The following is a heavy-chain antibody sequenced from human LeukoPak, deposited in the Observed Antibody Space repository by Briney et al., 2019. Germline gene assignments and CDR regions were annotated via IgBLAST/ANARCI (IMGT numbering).Heavy chain of an antibody. D-gene: IGHD6-13*01. CDR2: INPSGGST. J-gene: IGHJ5*02. Sequence: ASVKVSCKASGYTFTSYYMHWVRQAPGQGLEWMGIINPSGGSTSYAQKFQGRVTTTRDTSTSTVYMELSSLRSEDTAVYYCAREGAAAAKDNWFDPWSQGTLVTVSS. V-gene: IGHV1-46*01. CDR1: GYTFTSYY. CDR3: AREGAAAAKDNWFDP.